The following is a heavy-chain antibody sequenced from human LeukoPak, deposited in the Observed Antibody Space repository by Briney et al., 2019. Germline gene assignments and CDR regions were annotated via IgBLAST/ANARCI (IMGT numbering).Heavy chain of an antibody. J-gene: IGHJ5*02. CDR3: ARARYRGYCSSTSCYLGDSYNWFDP. D-gene: IGHD2-2*01. CDR1: GYTFTGYY. CDR2: INPNSGGT. V-gene: IGHV1-2*02. Sequence: ASVKVSCKASGYTFTGYYMHWVRQAPGQGLEWMGWINPNSGGTDYAQKFQGRVTMTRDTSISTAYMELSRLRSDDTAVYYCARARYRGYCSSTSCYLGDSYNWFDPWGQGTLVTVSS.